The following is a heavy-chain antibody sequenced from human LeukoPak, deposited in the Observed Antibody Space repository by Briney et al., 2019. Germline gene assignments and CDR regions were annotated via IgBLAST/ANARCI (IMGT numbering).Heavy chain of an antibody. Sequence: GGSLRLSCAASGFIFTGYFMSWVRQAPGKGLEWVASIKHDGSEKYYVDSVRGRFTISRDNTENLLYLQMSSLRAEDTAVYYCATDRGWRTSGYYLYYLEYWGQGTLVTFSS. CDR3: ATDRGWRTSGYYLYYLEY. V-gene: IGHV3-7*01. CDR1: GFIFTGYF. D-gene: IGHD3-3*01. CDR2: IKHDGSEK. J-gene: IGHJ4*02.